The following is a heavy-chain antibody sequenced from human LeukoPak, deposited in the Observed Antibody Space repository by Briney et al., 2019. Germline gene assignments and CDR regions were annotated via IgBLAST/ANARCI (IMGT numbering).Heavy chain of an antibody. CDR2: INRDGSEK. CDR1: AFTFSSYW. D-gene: IGHD3-22*01. Sequence: GGSLRLSCAASAFTFSSYWMTWVRQAPGEGLEWVANINRDGSEKNHVDSVKGRFTISRDDAKNTLYQEMSSLRAEDTAVYYCARGTYDRSGYPLFRKWGQGTLVIVSS. CDR3: ARGTYDRSGYPLFRK. J-gene: IGHJ1*01. V-gene: IGHV3-7*03.